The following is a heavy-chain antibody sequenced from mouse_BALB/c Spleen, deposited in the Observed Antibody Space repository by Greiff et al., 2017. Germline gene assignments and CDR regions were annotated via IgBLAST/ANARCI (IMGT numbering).Heavy chain of an antibody. CDR3: ARSGGYYLYYYAMDY. CDR2: ISYSGST. CDR1: GYSITSDYA. J-gene: IGHJ4*01. Sequence: EVKLMESGPGLVKPSQSLSLTCTVTGYSITSDYAWNWIRQFPGNKLEWMGYISYSGSTSYNPSLKSRISITRDTSKNQFFLQLNSVTTEDTATYYCARSGGYYLYYYAMDYWGQGTSVTVSS. D-gene: IGHD2-3*01. V-gene: IGHV3-2*02.